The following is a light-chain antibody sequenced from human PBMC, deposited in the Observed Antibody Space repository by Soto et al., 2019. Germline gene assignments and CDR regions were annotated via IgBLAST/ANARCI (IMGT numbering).Light chain of an antibody. CDR1: QSISSW. V-gene: IGKV1-5*01. Sequence: DLQMTQSPSTLSASVGDRVTITCLASQSISSWLAWYQQKPGKAPKLLIYDASSLESGVPSRFSGSGSGTEFTLTISRLEPEDFAVYYCQQYGSSPVTFGQGTKVDIK. J-gene: IGKJ1*01. CDR2: DAS. CDR3: QQYGSSPVT.